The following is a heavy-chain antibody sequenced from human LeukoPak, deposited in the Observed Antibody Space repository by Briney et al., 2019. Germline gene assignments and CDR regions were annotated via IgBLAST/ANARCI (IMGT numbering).Heavy chain of an antibody. CDR2: IYTSGST. J-gene: IGHJ6*02. CDR1: GRSFTGYY. CDR3: ASGEGSDPYYYYGMDV. Sequence: SETLSLTCAVYGRSFTGYYWSWIRQPDGKGLEWIGRIYTSGSTNYNPSLKSRVTMSVDTSKNQFSLKLSSVTAADTAVYYCASGEGSDPYYYYGMDVWGQGTTVTGSS. D-gene: IGHD3-10*01. V-gene: IGHV4-59*10.